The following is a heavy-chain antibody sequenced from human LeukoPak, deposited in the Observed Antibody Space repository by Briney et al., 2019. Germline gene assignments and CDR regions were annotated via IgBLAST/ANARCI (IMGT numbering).Heavy chain of an antibody. CDR3: ARGVFEQWLVLNYYGMDV. J-gene: IGHJ6*02. CDR1: GYTFTSYY. V-gene: IGHV1-46*01. Sequence: ASVKVSCKASGYTFTSYYMHWVRQAPGQGLEWMGIINPSGGSTSYAQKFQGRVTMTRDTSTSTVYMELSSLRSEDTAVYYCARGVFEQWLVLNYYGMDVWGQGTTVTVSS. D-gene: IGHD6-19*01. CDR2: INPSGGST.